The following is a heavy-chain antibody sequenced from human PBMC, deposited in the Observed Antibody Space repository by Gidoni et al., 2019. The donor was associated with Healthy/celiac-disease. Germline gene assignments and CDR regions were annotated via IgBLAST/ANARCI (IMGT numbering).Heavy chain of an antibody. J-gene: IGHJ3*02. CDR3: ARDNRAVAGPYDAFDI. Sequence: QVQLVESGGGVVQPGRSLILSCAASGFTFRSYAMHWVRQAPGKGLEWVAVISYDGSNKYYADSVKGRFTISRDNSKNTLYLQMNSLRAEDTAVYYCARDNRAVAGPYDAFDIWGQGTMVTVSS. D-gene: IGHD6-19*01. CDR2: ISYDGSNK. V-gene: IGHV3-30*01. CDR1: GFTFRSYA.